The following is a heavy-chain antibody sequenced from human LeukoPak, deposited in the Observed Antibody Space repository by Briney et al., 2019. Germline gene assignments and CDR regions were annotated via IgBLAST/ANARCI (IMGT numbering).Heavy chain of an antibody. CDR3: ARENSDQTITGTQPYYYYYYMDV. D-gene: IGHD1-7*01. V-gene: IGHV3-53*01. Sequence: GGSLRLSCAASGFTVSSNYMSWVRQAPGKGLEWVSVIYSGGSTYYADSVKGRFTISRDNSKNTLYLQMNSLRAEDTAVYYCARENSDQTITGTQPYYYYYYMDVWGKGTTVTVSS. CDR1: GFTVSSNY. CDR2: IYSGGST. J-gene: IGHJ6*03.